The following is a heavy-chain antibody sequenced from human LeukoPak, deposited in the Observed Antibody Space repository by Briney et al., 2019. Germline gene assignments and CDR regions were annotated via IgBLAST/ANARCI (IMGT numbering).Heavy chain of an antibody. V-gene: IGHV1-46*01. Sequence: ASVKVSCKASGYTFTSYGISWVRQAPGQGLEWMGIINPSGGSTSYEQKFQGRVTMTRDMSTSTVYMELSSLRSEDTAVYYCARHSGRGDFDYWGQGTLVTVSS. CDR2: INPSGGST. CDR1: GYTFTSYG. D-gene: IGHD5-12*01. CDR3: ARHSGRGDFDY. J-gene: IGHJ4*02.